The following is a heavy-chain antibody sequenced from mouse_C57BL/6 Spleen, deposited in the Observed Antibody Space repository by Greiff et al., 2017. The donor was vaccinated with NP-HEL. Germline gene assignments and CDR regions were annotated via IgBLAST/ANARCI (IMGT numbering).Heavy chain of an antibody. D-gene: IGHD1-1*01. CDR2: IYPGSGNT. CDR3: ARGGTTVVGRRDYYAMDY. J-gene: IGHJ4*01. CDR1: GYSFTSYY. Sequence: QVQLKESGPELVKPGASVKISCKASGYSFTSYYIHWVKQRPGQGLEWIGWIYPGSGNTKYNEKFKGKATLTADTSSSTAYMQLSSLTSEDSAVYYCARGGTTVVGRRDYYAMDYWGQGTSVTVSS. V-gene: IGHV1-66*01.